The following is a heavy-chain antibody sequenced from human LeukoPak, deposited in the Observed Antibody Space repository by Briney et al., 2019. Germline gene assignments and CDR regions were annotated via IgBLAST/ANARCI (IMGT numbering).Heavy chain of an antibody. D-gene: IGHD1-1*01. V-gene: IGHV4-59*01. CDR3: AREAGTTDPMFDL. J-gene: IGHJ2*01. CDR1: GGSISSYY. Sequence: KASETLSLTCTVSGGSISSYYWSWIRQPPGKGLEWIGYIYYSGSTNYNPPLKSRVTISVDTSKNQFSLKLSSVTAADTAVYYCAREAGTTDPMFDLWGRGTLVTVSS. CDR2: IYYSGST.